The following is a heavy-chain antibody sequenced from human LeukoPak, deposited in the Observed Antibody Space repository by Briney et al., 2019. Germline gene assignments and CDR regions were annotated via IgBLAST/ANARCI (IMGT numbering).Heavy chain of an antibody. CDR1: GGSFSGYY. Sequence: PSETLSLTCAVSGGSFSGYYWTWIRQPPGKGLEWIGYIYYSGSTNYNPSLKSRVTISVDTSKNQFSLKLSSVTAADTAVYYCARMRPDPYYDILTGYYKTIDYWGQGTLVTVSS. V-gene: IGHV4-59*01. CDR2: IYYSGST. D-gene: IGHD3-9*01. J-gene: IGHJ4*02. CDR3: ARMRPDPYYDILTGYYKTIDY.